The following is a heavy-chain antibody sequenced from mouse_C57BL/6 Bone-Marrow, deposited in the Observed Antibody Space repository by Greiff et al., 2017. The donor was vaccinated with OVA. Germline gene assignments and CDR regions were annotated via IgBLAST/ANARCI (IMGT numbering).Heavy chain of an antibody. CDR2: IWSGGST. Sequence: VMLVESGPGLVQPSQSLSITCTVSGFSLTSYGVHWVRQSPGKGLEWLGVIWSGGSTDYNAAFISRLSISKDNSKSQVFFKMNSLQADDTAIYYCASRLGRAMDYWGQGTSVTVSS. J-gene: IGHJ4*01. V-gene: IGHV2-2*01. CDR3: ASRLGRAMDY. D-gene: IGHD4-1*01. CDR1: GFSLTSYG.